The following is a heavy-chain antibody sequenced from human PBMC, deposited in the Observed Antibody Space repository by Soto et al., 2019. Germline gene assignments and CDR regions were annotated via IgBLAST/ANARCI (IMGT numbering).Heavy chain of an antibody. Sequence: QVQLIQSEAEVKKPGSSVRVSCTASGGIFGSHGFSWVRQAPGQRLEWVGGFIPIFRTLTYKEKFQARVRNAADESTNTVYLDLSSLTSEDTALYYCVRDRRIYYSDPHDEFVASDYEVWGQGTMVSVSS. V-gene: IGHV1-69*01. CDR2: FIPIFRTL. CDR1: GGIFGSHG. J-gene: IGHJ3*01. CDR3: VRDRRIYYSDPHDEFVASDYEV. D-gene: IGHD3-22*01.